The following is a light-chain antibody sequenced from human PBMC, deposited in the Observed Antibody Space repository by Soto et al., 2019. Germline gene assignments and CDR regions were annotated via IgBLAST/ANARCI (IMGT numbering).Light chain of an antibody. J-gene: IGLJ2*01. CDR3: SSYTSISTWL. CDR1: SSDVGGYDY. CDR2: DVS. Sequence: QSALTQPASVSGSPGQSITISCTGTSSDVGGYDYVSWYQQHPGKAPKLMIYDVSDRPTEVSKRFSGSKSGNTAYPTISGLQAVDEADYYCSSYTSISTWLFGGGTKVTVL. V-gene: IGLV2-14*03.